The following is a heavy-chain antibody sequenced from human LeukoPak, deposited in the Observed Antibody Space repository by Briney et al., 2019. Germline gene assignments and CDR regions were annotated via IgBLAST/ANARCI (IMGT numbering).Heavy chain of an antibody. Sequence: GGSLRLSCAASGFTFSNYWMSWVRQAPGKGLEWVSTITGGSGRTYYTDSVKGRFTISRDHSENTLYLQMNSLRAEDTAVYHCAKHGRGNNSRDYFDYWGQGTLVTVSS. J-gene: IGHJ4*02. CDR3: AKHGRGNNSRDYFDY. V-gene: IGHV3-23*01. CDR2: ITGGSGRT. D-gene: IGHD5-12*01. CDR1: GFTFSNYW.